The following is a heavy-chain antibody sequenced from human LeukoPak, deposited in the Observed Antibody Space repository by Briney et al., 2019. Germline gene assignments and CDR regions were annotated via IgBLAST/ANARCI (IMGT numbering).Heavy chain of an antibody. D-gene: IGHD6-19*01. CDR2: INHSGST. CDR3: ARPYLAVADAFDI. J-gene: IGHJ3*02. CDR1: GGSFSGYY. V-gene: IGHV4-34*01. Sequence: PSETLSLTCAVYGGSFSGYYWSWIRQPPGKGLEWIGEINHSGSTNYNPSLKRRVTIAVDTSKNQFSLKLSSVTAADTAVYYCARPYLAVADAFDIWGQGTMVTVSS.